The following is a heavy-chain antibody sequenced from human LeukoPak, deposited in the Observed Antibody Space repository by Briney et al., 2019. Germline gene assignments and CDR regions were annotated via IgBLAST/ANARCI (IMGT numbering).Heavy chain of an antibody. CDR3: ARDQPNGSGSYYNPYYYYYYGMDV. CDR1: GFTFSSYS. D-gene: IGHD3-10*01. CDR2: ISSSSGTI. J-gene: IGHJ6*02. Sequence: GGSLRLSCAASGFTFSSYSMNWVRQAPGKGLEWVSYISSSSGTIYYADSVKGRFTISRDNAKNSLYLQMNSLRAEDTAVYYCARDQPNGSGSYYNPYYYYYYGMDVWGQGTTVTVSS. V-gene: IGHV3-48*01.